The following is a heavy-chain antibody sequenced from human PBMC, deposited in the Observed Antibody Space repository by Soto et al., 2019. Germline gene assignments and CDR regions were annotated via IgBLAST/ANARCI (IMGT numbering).Heavy chain of an antibody. CDR2: INPSSGDT. Sequence: VCFNASWYTFAGYYVHWVRQAPGQGLEWMGWINPSSGDTNYEQNFQGRVTMTTSISTAYMELKTLRSEDTAVYYCARSAPVLGIYLPTADWFDPWGQGTLVTVSS. J-gene: IGHJ5*02. CDR1: WYTFAGYY. V-gene: IGHV1-2*02. CDR3: ARSAPVLGIYLPTADWFDP. D-gene: IGHD3-16*02.